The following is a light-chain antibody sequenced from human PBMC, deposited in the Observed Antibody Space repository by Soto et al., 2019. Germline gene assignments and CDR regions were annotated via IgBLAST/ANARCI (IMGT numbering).Light chain of an antibody. V-gene: IGLV7-46*01. CDR3: LLSYSAVRV. Sequence: QAVVTQETSLTVSPGGTVPLTCDSSSVTVTSGHYPYWFQQKPGQAPRTLIYDTSDKHSWTPARFSGSLIGGKAALTLSGAQPEDEAEYYCLLSYSAVRVFGGGTKVTVL. CDR1: SVTVTSGHY. J-gene: IGLJ3*02. CDR2: DTS.